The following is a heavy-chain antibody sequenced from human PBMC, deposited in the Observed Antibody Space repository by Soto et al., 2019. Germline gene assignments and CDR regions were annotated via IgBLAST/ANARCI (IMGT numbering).Heavy chain of an antibody. D-gene: IGHD3-16*02. CDR3: ARGPYDYVWGSYRFWSWSFDY. V-gene: IGHV3-30-3*01. Sequence: QVQLVESGGGVVQPGRSLRLSCAASGFTFSSYAMHWVRQAPGKGLEWVAVISYDGSNKYYADSVKGRFTISRANSKNTLYLQMNSLRAEDTAVYYCARGPYDYVWGSYRFWSWSFDYWGQGTLVTVSS. CDR1: GFTFSSYA. CDR2: ISYDGSNK. J-gene: IGHJ4*02.